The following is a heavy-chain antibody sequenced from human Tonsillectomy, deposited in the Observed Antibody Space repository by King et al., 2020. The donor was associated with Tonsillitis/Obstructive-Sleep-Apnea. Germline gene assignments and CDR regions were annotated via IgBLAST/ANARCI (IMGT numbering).Heavy chain of an antibody. CDR2: ISPGDSDT. CDR1: GYSLSSYW. CDR3: ARHYYGINYYYMDV. Sequence: VQLVESGAEVKKPGESLKISCKGSGYSLSSYWIAWVRQMPGKGLEWMGIISPGDSDTRYSPSFQGQVTISADKSISTAYLQWNSLKASDTAMYYCARHYYGINYYYMDVWGKGTTVTVSS. D-gene: IGHD3-10*01. J-gene: IGHJ6*03. V-gene: IGHV5-51*01.